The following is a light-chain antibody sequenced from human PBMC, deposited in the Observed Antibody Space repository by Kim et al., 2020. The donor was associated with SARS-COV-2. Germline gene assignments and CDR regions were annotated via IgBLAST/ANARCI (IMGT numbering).Light chain of an antibody. Sequence: DIQMTQSPSSVSASVGDRVTITCRASQGVSSYLAWYQQRPGKAPELLIYSVSTLQRGVPSRFSGSGSGTDFTLTISSLQPEDFATYYCQQANTSPFTFGQGTKLEI. CDR2: SVS. J-gene: IGKJ2*01. V-gene: IGKV1-12*01. CDR1: QGVSSY. CDR3: QQANTSPFT.